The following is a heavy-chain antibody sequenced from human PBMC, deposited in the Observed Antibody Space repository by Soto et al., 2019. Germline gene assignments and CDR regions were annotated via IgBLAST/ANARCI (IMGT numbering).Heavy chain of an antibody. D-gene: IGHD3-10*01. CDR1: GYTFTGYY. CDR2: INPNSGGT. CDR3: ARERTMVRGVIGGFDY. V-gene: IGHV1-2*04. Sequence: ASVKVSCKASGYTFTGYYMHWVRQAPGQGLEWMGWINPNSGGTNNAQKFQGWVTMTRDTSISTAYMELSRLRSDDTAVYYCARERTMVRGVIGGFDYWGQGTLVTVSS. J-gene: IGHJ4*02.